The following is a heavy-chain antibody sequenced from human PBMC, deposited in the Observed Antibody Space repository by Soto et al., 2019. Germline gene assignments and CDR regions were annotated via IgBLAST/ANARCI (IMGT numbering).Heavy chain of an antibody. CDR2: INPSGGST. CDR1: GYTFTSYY. CDR3: ARDVGDYGAYYYGMDV. V-gene: IGHV1-46*01. D-gene: IGHD4-17*01. Sequence: ASVKVSCKASGYTFTSYYMHWVRQAPGQGLEWMGIINPSGGSTSYAQKFQGRVTMTRDTSTSSVYMELSSLRSEDTAVYYCARDVGDYGAYYYGMDVWGQGTTVTVS. J-gene: IGHJ6*02.